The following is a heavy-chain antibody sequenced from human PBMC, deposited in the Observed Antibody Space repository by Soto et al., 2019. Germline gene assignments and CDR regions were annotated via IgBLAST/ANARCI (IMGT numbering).Heavy chain of an antibody. D-gene: IGHD2-15*01. J-gene: IGHJ4*02. V-gene: IGHV3-23*01. CDR1: GFPFYTYA. CDR3: AEDPPVVKFLFDS. CDR2: ISDTGVRT. Sequence: GGSLRLSCTASGFPFYTYAMTWVRQAPGKGLEWVSSISDTGVRTYYTDSVKGRFTISRDNSKNTLYLQMNSLRTDDSAVYYCAEDPPVVKFLFDSWGRGTLVTVSS.